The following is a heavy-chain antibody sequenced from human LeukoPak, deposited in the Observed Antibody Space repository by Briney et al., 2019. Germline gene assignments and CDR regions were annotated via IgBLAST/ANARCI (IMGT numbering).Heavy chain of an antibody. D-gene: IGHD2-15*01. CDR1: GYTFTSYA. CDR2: SNAGNGNT. CDR3: ARGAADWGYFDY. Sequence: ASVKVSCKASGYTFTSYAMHWVRQAPGQRLEWMGWSNAGNGNTKYSQEFQGRVTITRDTSASTAYMELSSLRSEDMAMYYCARGAADWGYFDYWGQGTLVTVSS. J-gene: IGHJ4*02. V-gene: IGHV1-3*02.